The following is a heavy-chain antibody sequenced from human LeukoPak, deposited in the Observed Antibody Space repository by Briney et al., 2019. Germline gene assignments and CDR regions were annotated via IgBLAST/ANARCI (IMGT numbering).Heavy chain of an antibody. CDR2: IYYSGST. CDR3: ARGVPAAFNWFDP. CDR1: GGSTSSGDYY. J-gene: IGHJ5*02. Sequence: SETLSLTCTVSGGSTSSGDYYWSWIRQPPGKGLEWIGYIYYSGSTYYNPSLKSRVTISVDTSKNQFSLKLSSVTAADTAVYYCARGVPAAFNWFDPWGQGTLVTVSS. V-gene: IGHV4-30-4*08. D-gene: IGHD2-2*01.